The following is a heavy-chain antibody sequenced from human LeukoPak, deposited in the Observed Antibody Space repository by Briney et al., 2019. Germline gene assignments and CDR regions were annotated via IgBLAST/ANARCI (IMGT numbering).Heavy chain of an antibody. Sequence: GGSLRLSCAASGFTVSTNYMSWVRQAPGKGLVWVSVIYRDDTTYYADSVKGRFTISRDNSKNTLYLQMSSLRAEDTAVYYCATAAYDSGSYIVNHDYWGQGTLVTVSS. CDR3: ATAAYDSGSYIVNHDY. V-gene: IGHV3-53*01. D-gene: IGHD3-22*01. CDR1: GFTVSTNY. J-gene: IGHJ4*02. CDR2: IYRDDTT.